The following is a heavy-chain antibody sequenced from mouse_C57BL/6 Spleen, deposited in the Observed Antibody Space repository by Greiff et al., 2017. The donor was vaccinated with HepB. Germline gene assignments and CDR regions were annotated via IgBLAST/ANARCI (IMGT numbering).Heavy chain of an antibody. J-gene: IGHJ2*01. D-gene: IGHD2-2*01. Sequence: VQLQQSGAELVKPGASVKLSCKASGYTFTSYWMHWVKQRPGQGLEWIGMIHPNSGSTNYNEKFKSKATLTVDKSSSTAYMQLSSLTSEDSAVYYCARLASMVTTGGGFDYWGQGTTLTVSS. CDR2: IHPNSGST. CDR1: GYTFTSYW. V-gene: IGHV1-64*01. CDR3: ARLASMVTTGGGFDY.